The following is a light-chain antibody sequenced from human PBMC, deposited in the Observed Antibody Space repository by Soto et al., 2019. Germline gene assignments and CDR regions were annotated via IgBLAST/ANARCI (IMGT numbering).Light chain of an antibody. Sequence: QSVLTQPASVSGSPGQSITISCTGTSSDVGSYNLVSWYQQHPGKAPKLMIYELSKRPSGVSNRFSGSKSGNTVSLTISGLQAEDEADYYCCSYAGSSTPYVFGTGTKVTVL. CDR1: SSDVGSYNL. V-gene: IGLV2-23*02. CDR2: ELS. J-gene: IGLJ1*01. CDR3: CSYAGSSTPYV.